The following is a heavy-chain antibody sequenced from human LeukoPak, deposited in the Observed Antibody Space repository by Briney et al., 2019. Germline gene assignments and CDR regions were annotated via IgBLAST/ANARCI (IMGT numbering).Heavy chain of an antibody. J-gene: IGHJ5*02. CDR1: GDSISRGGYY. CDR3: ARDLRGIRGVGSNWFDP. D-gene: IGHD3-10*01. Sequence: SETLSLTCTVSGDSISRGGYYWSWIRQHPGKGLEWIGYIFYSGSTYYNPSLKSRVNISVDMSKNQFSLKLNSVTAADTAVYYCARDLRGIRGVGSNWFDPWGQGTLVTVSS. CDR2: IFYSGST. V-gene: IGHV4-31*03.